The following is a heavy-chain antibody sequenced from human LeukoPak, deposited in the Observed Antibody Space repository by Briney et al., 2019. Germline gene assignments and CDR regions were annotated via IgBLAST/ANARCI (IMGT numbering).Heavy chain of an antibody. J-gene: IGHJ1*01. CDR3: AQADSTGYFYFQH. CDR2: TYYRSEWYN. CDR1: GDSVSSNSAA. Sequence: SQTLSLTCAISGDSVSSNSAAWNWIRQSPSRGLEWPGRTYYRSEWYNDYAVSVKSRININPDTSKNQFSLQLNSVTPEDTAVYYCAQADSTGYFYFQHWGQGTLVTVSS. D-gene: IGHD3-22*01. V-gene: IGHV6-1*01.